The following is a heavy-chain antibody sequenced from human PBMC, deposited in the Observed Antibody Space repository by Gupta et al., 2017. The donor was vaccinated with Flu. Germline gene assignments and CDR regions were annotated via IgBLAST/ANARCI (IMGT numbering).Heavy chain of an antibody. CDR2: IWFDGTNA. CDR3: ARDMRGYSDFKFLR. D-gene: IGHD1-26*01. CDR1: GFNFSSYG. Sequence: QVHLVESGGGVVQPGKSLTLSCVASGFNFSSYGMHWVRQGPGKGLDWLTFIWFDGTNAYYADSVKGRFTVSRDNSRNTVYLQINSLRADDTAVYYCARDMRGYSDFKFLRWGQGTLVTVSS. V-gene: IGHV3-33*01. J-gene: IGHJ4*02.